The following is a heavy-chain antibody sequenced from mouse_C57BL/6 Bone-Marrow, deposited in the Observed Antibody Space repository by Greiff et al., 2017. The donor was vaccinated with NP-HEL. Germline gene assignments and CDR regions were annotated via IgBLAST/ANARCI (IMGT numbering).Heavy chain of an antibody. Sequence: VQLQQSGAELVKPGASVKMSCKASGYTFTTYPIEWMKQNHGKSLEWIGNFHPYNDDTKYNEKFKGKATLTVEKSSSTVYLELSRLTSEDSAVYDWERRDYDGAWFAYWGQGTLVTVSA. V-gene: IGHV1-47*01. CDR1: GYTFTTYP. J-gene: IGHJ3*01. CDR2: FHPYNDDT. D-gene: IGHD2-4*01. CDR3: ERRDYDGAWFAY.